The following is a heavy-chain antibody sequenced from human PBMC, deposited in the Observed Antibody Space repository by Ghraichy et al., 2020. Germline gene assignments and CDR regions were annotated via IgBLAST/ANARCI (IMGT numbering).Heavy chain of an antibody. D-gene: IGHD6-25*01. CDR3: ARNRAALRWKKVDYPPVPRDTGYYYMDV. Sequence: SETLSLTCAVYGGPFSSYHWSWIRQPPGKGLEWIGEINHSGSTNYSPSLKSRVTISVDTSKNQFSLKLSSVTAADTAVYYCARNRAALRWKKVDYPPVPRDTGYYYMDVWGKGTTVTVSS. CDR2: INHSGST. CDR1: GGPFSSYH. V-gene: IGHV4-34*01. J-gene: IGHJ6*03.